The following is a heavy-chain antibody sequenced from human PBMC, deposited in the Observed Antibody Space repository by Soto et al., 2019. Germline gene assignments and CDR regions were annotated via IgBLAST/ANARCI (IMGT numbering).Heavy chain of an antibody. D-gene: IGHD3-3*01. CDR1: GGSFKSGSYS. CDR3: ARDFAYFDS. J-gene: IGHJ4*02. V-gene: IGHV4-61*01. CDR2: VYHTGRT. Sequence: SETLSLTCTVSGGSFKSGSYSWSWIRRPPGKGLEWIGYVYHTGRTSYNPSLKSRVSISMDTSKNRFSLNLDSVTAADTAVYFCARDFAYFDSWGQGTLVTVSS.